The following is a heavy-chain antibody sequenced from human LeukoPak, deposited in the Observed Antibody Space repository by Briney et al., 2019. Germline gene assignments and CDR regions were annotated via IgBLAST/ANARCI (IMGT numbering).Heavy chain of an antibody. CDR1: GGSISSYY. CDR3: ARESVRGVLSWFDP. V-gene: IGHV4-4*07. D-gene: IGHD3-10*01. CDR2: IYTSGST. J-gene: IGHJ5*02. Sequence: KPSETLSLTCTVSGGSISSYYWSWIRQPAGKGLEWIGRIYTSGSTNYNPSLKSRVTMSVDTSKNQFSLKLSSVTAADTAVDYCARESVRGVLSWFDPWGQGTLVTVSS.